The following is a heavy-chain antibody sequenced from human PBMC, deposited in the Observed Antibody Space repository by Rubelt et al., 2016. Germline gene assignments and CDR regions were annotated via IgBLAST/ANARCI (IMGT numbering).Heavy chain of an antibody. CDR2: ISGSGGST. J-gene: IGHJ4*02. CDR3: ATGPPEKDFWSGTTNY. Sequence: PGGSLRLSCAASGFTFSSYSMNWVRQAPGKGLEWVSSISGSGGSTYFADSVKGRFTISRDNSKNTLYLQMNSLRAEDTAVYYCATGPPEKDFWSGTTNYWGQGTLVTVSS. D-gene: IGHD3-3*01. V-gene: IGHV3-23*01. CDR1: GFTFSSYS.